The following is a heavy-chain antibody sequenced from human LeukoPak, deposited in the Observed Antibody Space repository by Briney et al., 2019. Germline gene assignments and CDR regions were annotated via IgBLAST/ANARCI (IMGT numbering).Heavy chain of an antibody. CDR1: GYSFPTYW. D-gene: IGHD4-17*01. V-gene: IGHV5-51*01. CDR3: ARQDYGDPLLDY. J-gene: IGHJ4*02. Sequence: GESLKISCKGSGYSFPTYWSAWVRQMPGKGLEWMGIIYPGDSDTRYSPSFQGQVTISADKSVSTSYLQWSSLKASDNAMYYCARQDYGDPLLDYWGQGTLVTVSP. CDR2: IYPGDSDT.